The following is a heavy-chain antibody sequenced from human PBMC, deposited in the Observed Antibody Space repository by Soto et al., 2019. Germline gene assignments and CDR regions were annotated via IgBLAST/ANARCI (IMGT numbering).Heavy chain of an antibody. D-gene: IGHD3-22*01. Sequence: EVQLVESGGGLVQPGGSLRLSCAASGFTFRNYWMHWVRQAPGKGLMWVSHIDSAGTSTTYADSVKGRFTISRDNAKNTLYLQMNSLRVEDTAVYYCARPTPDTSGWDPFDIWGQGTMVTVSS. V-gene: IGHV3-74*01. CDR1: GFTFRNYW. CDR2: IDSAGTST. J-gene: IGHJ3*02. CDR3: ARPTPDTSGWDPFDI.